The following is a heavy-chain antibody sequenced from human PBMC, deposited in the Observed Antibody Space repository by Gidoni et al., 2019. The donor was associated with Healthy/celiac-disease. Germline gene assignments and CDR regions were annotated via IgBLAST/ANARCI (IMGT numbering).Heavy chain of an antibody. CDR1: GFTVSSNY. Sequence: EVQLVESGGGLVQPGGSLRLSCAASGFTVSSNYMSWVRQAPGKGLEWVSVIYSGGSTYYADSVKGRFTISRDNSKNTLYLQMNSLRAEDTAVYYCARVRWVVWGIDYWGQGTLVTVSS. D-gene: IGHD3-16*01. V-gene: IGHV3-66*01. J-gene: IGHJ4*02. CDR2: IYSGGST. CDR3: ARVRWVVWGIDY.